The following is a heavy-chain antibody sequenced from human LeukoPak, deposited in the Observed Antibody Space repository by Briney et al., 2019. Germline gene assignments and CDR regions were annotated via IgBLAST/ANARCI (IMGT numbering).Heavy chain of an antibody. CDR1: GGSISSYY. CDR3: ARMVGATKSFDY. Sequence: SETLSLTCTVSGGSISSYYWSWIRQPPGKGLEWIGYIYYSGSTNYNPSLKSRVTISVDTPKNQFSLKLSSVTAADTAVYYCARMVGATKSFDYWGQGTLVTVSS. CDR2: IYYSGST. J-gene: IGHJ4*02. V-gene: IGHV4-59*01. D-gene: IGHD1-26*01.